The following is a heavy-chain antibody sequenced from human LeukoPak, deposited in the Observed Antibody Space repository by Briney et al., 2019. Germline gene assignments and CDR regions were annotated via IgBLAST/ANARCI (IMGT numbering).Heavy chain of an antibody. CDR1: GYTFTSYG. CDR2: ISAYNGNT. J-gene: IGHJ3*02. CDR3: ARFHYGDYRDAFGI. V-gene: IGHV1-18*01. D-gene: IGHD4-17*01. Sequence: ASVKVSCKASGYTFTSYGISWVRQAPGQGLEWMGWISAYNGNTNYAQKLQGRVTMTTDTSTSTAYMELRSLRSDDTAVYYCARFHYGDYRDAFGIWGQGTMVTVSS.